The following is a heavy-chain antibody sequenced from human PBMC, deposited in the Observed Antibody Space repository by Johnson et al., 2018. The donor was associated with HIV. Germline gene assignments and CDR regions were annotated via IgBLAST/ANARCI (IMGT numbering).Heavy chain of an antibody. Sequence: VQLVESGGGLVQPGRSLRLSCAASGFTFSNYDMHWVRQPTGKRLEWVSGIATTGDTYYAGSVKGRFTISRENAKNSLYLQLNSLRAGDTALYYCARGSYDGDAFDMWGQGTMVTVSS. CDR2: IATTGDT. D-gene: IGHD1-26*01. CDR3: ARGSYDGDAFDM. J-gene: IGHJ3*02. CDR1: GFTFSNYD. V-gene: IGHV3-13*01.